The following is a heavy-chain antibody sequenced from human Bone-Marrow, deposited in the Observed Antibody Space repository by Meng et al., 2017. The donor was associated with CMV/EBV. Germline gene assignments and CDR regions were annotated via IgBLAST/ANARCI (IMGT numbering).Heavy chain of an antibody. D-gene: IGHD5-18*01. CDR1: GYSFTSYW. J-gene: IGHJ4*02. Sequence: GESLKISCKGSGYSFTSYWIGWVRQMPGKGLEWMGIIYPGDSDTRYSPSFQRQVTISADKSINTAYLQWSSLKASDTAMYYCARRAKTTMVTGNFDYWGQGTLVTVSS. CDR2: IYPGDSDT. CDR3: ARRAKTTMVTGNFDY. V-gene: IGHV5-51*01.